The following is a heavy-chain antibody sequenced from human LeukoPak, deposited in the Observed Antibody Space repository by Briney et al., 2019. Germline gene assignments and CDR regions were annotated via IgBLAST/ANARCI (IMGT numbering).Heavy chain of an antibody. V-gene: IGHV4-59*01. CDR3: ARPCRSIAVAGTGAFDI. Sequence: SETLSLTCTVSGGSISSYYWSWIRQPPGKGLEWIGYIYYSGSTNYNPSLKSRVTISVDTSKNQFSLKLSSVTAADTAVYYCARPCRSIAVAGTGAFDIWGQGTMVTVSS. J-gene: IGHJ3*02. CDR1: GGSISSYY. CDR2: IYYSGST. D-gene: IGHD6-19*01.